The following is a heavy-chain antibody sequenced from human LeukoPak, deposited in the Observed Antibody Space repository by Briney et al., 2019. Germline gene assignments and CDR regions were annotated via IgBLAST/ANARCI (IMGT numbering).Heavy chain of an antibody. V-gene: IGHV3-48*03. CDR1: GFTFSNYN. CDR3: ARDGAGPDAFDV. D-gene: IGHD4/OR15-4a*01. J-gene: IGHJ3*01. CDR2: ISSGGRTI. Sequence: GGSLRLSCAASGFTFSNYNTNWVRQAPGKGLEWVSYISSGGRTIHYADSVKGRFTISRDSAKTSLYLQMNSLRAEDTAVYYCARDGAGPDAFDVWGQGTMVTVSS.